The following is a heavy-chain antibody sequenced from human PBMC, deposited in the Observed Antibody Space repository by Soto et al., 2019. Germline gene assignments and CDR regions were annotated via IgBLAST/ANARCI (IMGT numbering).Heavy chain of an antibody. CDR3: ARLMFVDTAMVNSYYYYGMDV. CDR1: GYSFTSYW. V-gene: IGHV5-10-1*01. Sequence: PGESLKISCKGSGYSFTSYWISWVRQMPGKGLEWMGRIDPSDSYTNYSPSFQGNVTISADKSISTAYLQWSSLKASDTAMYYCARLMFVDTAMVNSYYYYGMDVWGQGTTVTVSS. J-gene: IGHJ6*02. CDR2: IDPSDSYT. D-gene: IGHD5-18*01.